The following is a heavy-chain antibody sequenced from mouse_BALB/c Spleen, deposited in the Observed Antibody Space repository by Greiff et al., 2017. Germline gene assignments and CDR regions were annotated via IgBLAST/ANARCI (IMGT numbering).Heavy chain of an antibody. Sequence: EVQLVESGPELVKPGASMKISCKASGYSFTGYTMNWVKQSPGKNLEWIGLINPYNGGTNYNQKFKGKATLTADKSSSTAYMQLRSLTSEDSAVYYCARDWDGYSGYWGQGTTLTVSS. CDR1: GYSFTGYT. CDR2: INPYNGGT. J-gene: IGHJ2*01. D-gene: IGHD2-3*01. CDR3: ARDWDGYSGY. V-gene: IGHV1-25*01.